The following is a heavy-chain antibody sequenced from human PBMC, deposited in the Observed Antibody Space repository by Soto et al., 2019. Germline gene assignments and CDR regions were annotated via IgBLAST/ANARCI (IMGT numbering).Heavy chain of an antibody. CDR3: TKVYSLEPQVMDV. CDR1: GFNFYYAW. J-gene: IGHJ6*02. D-gene: IGHD1-1*01. V-gene: IGHV3-15*05. Sequence: EVQVIESGGGLVEPGGSLRLSCSASGFNFYYAWMTWVRQAPGKGLEWVGRIKSNPGGGTTDYAAPVKGRFIISRDDSENTIHLQMNSLKVEDTALYYCTKVYSLEPQVMDVWGQGTTVTVSS. CDR2: IKSNPGGGTT.